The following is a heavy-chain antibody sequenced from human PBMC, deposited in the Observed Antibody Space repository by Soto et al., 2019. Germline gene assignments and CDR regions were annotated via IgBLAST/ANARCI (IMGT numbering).Heavy chain of an antibody. J-gene: IGHJ4*01. V-gene: IGHV3-15*07. CDR3: STDSYFTLNLVRFDY. CDR2: MKSKDDGGKE. CDR1: GFTFTSAC. D-gene: IGHD3-3*01. Sequence: EVQLVESGGALVEPGGSLRLSCAASGFTFTSACIYGIRQAPGRGREWVGRMKSKDDGGKEDFAEVVKGRCAISRDDSRSMVYMQMSSLKTEGADVYYCSTDSYFTLNLVRFDYWGLGTLVTVSS.